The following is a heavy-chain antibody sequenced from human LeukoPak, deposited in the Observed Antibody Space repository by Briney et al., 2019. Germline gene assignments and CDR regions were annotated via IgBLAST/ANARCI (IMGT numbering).Heavy chain of an antibody. CDR1: GGSISSGGYS. D-gene: IGHD6-13*01. V-gene: IGHV4-30-2*01. CDR3: ASEGAAAGNQGWFDP. J-gene: IGHJ5*02. Sequence: SQTLSLTCAVSGGSISSGGYSWSWIRQPPGKGLEWIGEINHSGSTNYNPSLKSRVTISVDTSKNQFSLKLSSVTAADTAVYYCASEGAAAGNQGWFDPWGQGTLVTVSS. CDR2: INHSGST.